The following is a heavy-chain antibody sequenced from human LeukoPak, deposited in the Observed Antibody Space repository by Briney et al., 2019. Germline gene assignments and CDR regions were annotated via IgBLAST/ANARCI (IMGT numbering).Heavy chain of an antibody. J-gene: IGHJ3*02. D-gene: IGHD1-26*01. CDR3: ARGSGSYYRTLDAFDI. V-gene: IGHV1-46*01. CDR1: GGTFTSYY. CDR2: INPSGGST. Sequence: ASVKVSCKASGGTFTSYYMHWVRQAPGQGLEWMGIINPSGGSTSYAQKFQGRVTMTRDTSTSTVYMELSSLRSEDTAVYYCARGSGSYYRTLDAFDIWGQGTMVTVSS.